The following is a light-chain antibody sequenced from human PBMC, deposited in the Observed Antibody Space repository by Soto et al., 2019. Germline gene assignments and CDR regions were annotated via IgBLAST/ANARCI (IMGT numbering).Light chain of an antibody. CDR3: QQRSNWLLT. CDR2: DAS. J-gene: IGKJ4*01. Sequence: TQSPATLSVSPGDRATLSCRASQSVSSYLAWYQQKPGQAPRLLIYDASNRATGIPARFSGSGSGTDFTLTISSLEPEDFAVYYCQQRSNWLLTFGGGTKVDIK. CDR1: QSVSSY. V-gene: IGKV3-11*01.